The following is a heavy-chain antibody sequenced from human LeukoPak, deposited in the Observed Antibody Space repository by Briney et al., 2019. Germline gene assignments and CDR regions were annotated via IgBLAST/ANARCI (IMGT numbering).Heavy chain of an antibody. CDR3: ARDDYYDSSGYDY. Sequence: GASVKVSCKASGYTFTGYYMHWVRQAPGQGLECMGWIIPNSGGTNYAQKFQGRVTMTRDTSISTAYMELSRLRSDDTAVYYCARDDYYDSSGYDYWGQGTLVTVSS. CDR2: IIPNSGGT. J-gene: IGHJ4*02. V-gene: IGHV1-2*02. D-gene: IGHD3-22*01. CDR1: GYTFTGYY.